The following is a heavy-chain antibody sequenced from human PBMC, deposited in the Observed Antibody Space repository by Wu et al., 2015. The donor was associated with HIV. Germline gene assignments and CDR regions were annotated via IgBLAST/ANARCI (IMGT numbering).Heavy chain of an antibody. D-gene: IGHD2-2*01. Sequence: QMQLVQSGPEVRKPGTSVKVSCKASGFTFTSSAMQWVRQARGQRLEWIGWIVVGSGNTNYAQKFRERVTITRDMSTSTAYMELSSLRSEDTAVYYCAAVRGCSSTSCYAGYYYYGVDVWGQGTTVTVSS. CDR2: IVVGSGNT. CDR3: AAVRGCSSTSCYAGYYYYGVDV. V-gene: IGHV1-58*02. CDR1: GFTFTSSA. J-gene: IGHJ6*02.